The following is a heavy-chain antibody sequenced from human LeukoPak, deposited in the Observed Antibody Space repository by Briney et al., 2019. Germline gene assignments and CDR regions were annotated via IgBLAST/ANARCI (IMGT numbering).Heavy chain of an antibody. Sequence: RSGGSLRLSCAASGFTFSSYWMHWVRQAPGKGLVWVSRINSDGSSTSYADSVKGRFTISRDNAKNTLYLQMNSLRAEDTAVYYCARGSRAQGNAFDIWGQGTRVTVSS. J-gene: IGHJ3*02. D-gene: IGHD3-10*01. V-gene: IGHV3-74*01. CDR3: ARGSRAQGNAFDI. CDR1: GFTFSSYW. CDR2: INSDGSST.